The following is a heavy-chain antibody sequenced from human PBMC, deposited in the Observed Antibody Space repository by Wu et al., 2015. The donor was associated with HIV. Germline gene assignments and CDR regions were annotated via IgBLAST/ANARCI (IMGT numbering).Heavy chain of an antibody. D-gene: IGHD4-17*01. J-gene: IGHJ5*02. V-gene: IGHV1-18*01. Sequence: QAQLVQSGGEVKKPGASVKVSCKASGYTFTSYGISWVRQAPGQGLEWMGCIYPHNGDTNYTQKFQGRVTMTRDTSITTAYMELRRLRSDDTALYFCARQGDYHFRNYFDPWGQGTLVTVSS. CDR3: ARQGDYHFRNYFDP. CDR1: GYTFTSYG. CDR2: IYPHNGDT.